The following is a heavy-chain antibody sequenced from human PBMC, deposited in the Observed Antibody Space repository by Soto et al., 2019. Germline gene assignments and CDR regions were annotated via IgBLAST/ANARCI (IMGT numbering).Heavy chain of an antibody. D-gene: IGHD3-9*01. Sequence: QVQLVQSGAEVKKPGASVKVSCKASGYSFTSYYMHWVRQAPGQGLEWMGIINPSGGSTSYAQKFQGRVTMTRDTSTSTVYMELSRLRSEDTAVYYCARARDILTGYADAYDIWGQGTMVTVSS. J-gene: IGHJ3*02. V-gene: IGHV1-46*01. CDR2: INPSGGST. CDR1: GYSFTSYY. CDR3: ARARDILTGYADAYDI.